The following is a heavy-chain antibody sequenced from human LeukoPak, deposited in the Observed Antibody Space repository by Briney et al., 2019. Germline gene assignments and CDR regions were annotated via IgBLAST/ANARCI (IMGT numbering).Heavy chain of an antibody. J-gene: IGHJ2*01. CDR2: TYFRSKWYN. V-gene: IGHV6-1*01. CDR1: GDSVSSDNAT. Sequence: SQTLSLTCAVSGDSVSSDNATWNWIRQSPSRGLEWLGRTYFRSKWYNDFAASVRGRITINADTSKNQFSLQLNSVTPEDTAVYYWVRQREQVMLYYYFDLWGRGTLVPVSS. D-gene: IGHD1-26*01. CDR3: VRQREQVMLYYYFDL.